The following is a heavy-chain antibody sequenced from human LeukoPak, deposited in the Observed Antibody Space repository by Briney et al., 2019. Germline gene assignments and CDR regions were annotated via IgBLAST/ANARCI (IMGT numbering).Heavy chain of an antibody. CDR3: ARVSYGDYGIYYFDY. CDR2: FDPEDGET. CDR1: GYTLTELS. V-gene: IGHV1-24*01. J-gene: IGHJ4*02. Sequence: GASVKVSCKVSGYTLTELSMHWVRQAPGKGLEWMGGFDPEDGETIYAQKFQGRVTITADKSTSTAYMELSSLRSEDTAVYYCARVSYGDYGIYYFDYWGQGTLVTVSS. D-gene: IGHD4-17*01.